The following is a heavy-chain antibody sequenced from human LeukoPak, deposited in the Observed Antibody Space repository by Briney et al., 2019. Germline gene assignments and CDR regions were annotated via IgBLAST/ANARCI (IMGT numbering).Heavy chain of an antibody. V-gene: IGHV3-20*04. Sequence: GGSLRLSCAASGFTFDDYGMSWVRQAPGKGLEWVSGINWNGGSTGYADSVKGRFTISRDNAKNSLYLQMNSLRAEDTALYYCARDTAYYYDSSGYYLFHYYYYYMDVWGKGTTVTVSS. J-gene: IGHJ6*03. CDR1: GFTFDDYG. CDR2: INWNGGST. D-gene: IGHD3-22*01. CDR3: ARDTAYYYDSSGYYLFHYYYYYMDV.